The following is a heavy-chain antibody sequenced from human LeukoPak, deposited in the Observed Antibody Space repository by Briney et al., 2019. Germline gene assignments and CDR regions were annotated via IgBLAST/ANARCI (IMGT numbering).Heavy chain of an antibody. D-gene: IGHD3-9*01. CDR1: GFTFSNYA. CDR2: ISGSSATI. CDR3: AKLRHDILTGYLCYFDY. V-gene: IGHV3-23*01. J-gene: IGHJ4*02. Sequence: GGSLRLSCAASGFTFSNYAMTWVRQAPGKGLEWVSSISGSSATIYYADSVKGRFTISRDNSKNTLFLQMNSLRAEDTALYYCAKLRHDILTGYLCYFDYWGQGTQVTVSS.